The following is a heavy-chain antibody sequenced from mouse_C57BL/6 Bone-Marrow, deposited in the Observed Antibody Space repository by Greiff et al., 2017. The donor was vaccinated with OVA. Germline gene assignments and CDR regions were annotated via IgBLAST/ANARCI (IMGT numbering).Heavy chain of an antibody. Sequence: QVQLQQPGAELVKPGASVKMSCKASGYTFTSYWITWVKQRPGQGLEWIGDIYPGSGSTNYNEKFKSKATLTVDTSSSTAYMQLSSLTSEDSAVYYCARGDDYDYYAMDYWGQGTSVTVSS. D-gene: IGHD2-4*01. CDR3: ARGDDYDYYAMDY. CDR1: GYTFTSYW. CDR2: IYPGSGST. V-gene: IGHV1-55*01. J-gene: IGHJ4*01.